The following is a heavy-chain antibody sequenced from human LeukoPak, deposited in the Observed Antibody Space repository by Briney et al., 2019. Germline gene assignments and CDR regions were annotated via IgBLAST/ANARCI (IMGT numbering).Heavy chain of an antibody. CDR1: GGSISSYD. CDR3: ARFYYYDSSGYSLPLIWFDP. J-gene: IGHJ5*02. V-gene: IGHV4-59*08. Sequence: SETLSLTCTVSGGSISSYDWSWSRQPPGKGLEWIGYIYYSGSTNYNPSLKSRVTISVDTSKNQFSLKLSSVTAADTAVYYCARFYYYDSSGYSLPLIWFDPWRRGTLVTVSS. D-gene: IGHD3-22*01. CDR2: IYYSGST.